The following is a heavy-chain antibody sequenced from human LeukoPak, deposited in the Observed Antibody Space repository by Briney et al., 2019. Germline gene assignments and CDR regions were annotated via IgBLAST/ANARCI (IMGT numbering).Heavy chain of an antibody. CDR1: GFTFDDYA. CDR2: ISWTSGSI. CDR3: AKDIGYSSSSGYMDV. D-gene: IGHD6-13*01. V-gene: IGHV3-9*03. Sequence: PGGSLRLSCAAPGFTFDDYAMHSVRQAPAKGLERVSGISWTSGSIGYADSVKGRFTISRDNAKNSLYLQMNSLRAEDMALYYCAKDIGYSSSSGYMDVWGKGTTVTVSS. J-gene: IGHJ6*03.